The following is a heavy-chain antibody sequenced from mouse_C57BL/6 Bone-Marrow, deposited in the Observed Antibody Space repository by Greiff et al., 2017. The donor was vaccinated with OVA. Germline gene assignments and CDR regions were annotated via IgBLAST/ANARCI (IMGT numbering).Heavy chain of an antibody. CDR2: ILPGSGST. D-gene: IGHD1-2*01. V-gene: IGHV1-9*01. J-gene: IGHJ1*03. CDR1: GYTFTGYW. Sequence: QVQLQQSGAELMKPGASVKLSCKATGYTFTGYWIEWVKQRPGHGLEWIGEILPGSGSTNYNEKFKGKATFTAVTSSNTAYMQLSSLTTEDDASYYCARSGDDGWNWYFDVGGTGTTVTVSS. CDR3: ARSGDDGWNWYFDV.